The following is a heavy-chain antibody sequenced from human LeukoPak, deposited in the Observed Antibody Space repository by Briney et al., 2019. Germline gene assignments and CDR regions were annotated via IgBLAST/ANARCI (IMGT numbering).Heavy chain of an antibody. CDR2: IIPILGIA. J-gene: IGHJ4*02. CDR3: ARGSDTAMDYYFDY. V-gene: IGHV1-69*04. D-gene: IGHD5-18*01. Sequence: SVKVSCKASGGTFSSYAISWVRQDPGQGLEWMGRIIPILGIANYAQKFQGRVTITADKSTSTAYMELSSLRSEDTAVYYCARGSDTAMDYYFDYWGQGTLVTVSS. CDR1: GGTFSSYA.